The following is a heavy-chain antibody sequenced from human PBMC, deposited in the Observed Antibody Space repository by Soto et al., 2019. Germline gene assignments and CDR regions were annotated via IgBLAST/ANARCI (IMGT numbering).Heavy chain of an antibody. CDR2: IWYDGSNK. CDR3: AREEGGDCYLDY. CDR1: GFTFSSYG. V-gene: IGHV3-33*01. J-gene: IGHJ4*02. D-gene: IGHD2-21*02. Sequence: QVQLVESGGGVVQPGRSLRLSCAASGFTFSSYGMHWVRQAPGKGLEWVAVIWYDGSNKYYADSVKGRFTISRDNSKTALYLQMNSLRAEDTAVYYCAREEGGDCYLDYWGQGTLVTVSS.